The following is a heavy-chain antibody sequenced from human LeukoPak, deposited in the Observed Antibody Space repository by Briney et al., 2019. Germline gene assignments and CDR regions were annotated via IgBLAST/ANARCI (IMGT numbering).Heavy chain of an antibody. D-gene: IGHD4-23*01. CDR3: ARANYGGSGGNAFDI. CDR1: NGSISSDTYF. Sequence: SETLSLTCTVSNGSISSDTYFWSWIRQPAGKGLEWIGRMSSSGISTYSPSLKSRVNISVDTSKNQFSLKLSSVTAADTAVFYCARANYGGSGGNAFDIWGQGTVVTVSS. J-gene: IGHJ3*02. CDR2: MSSSGIS. V-gene: IGHV4-61*02.